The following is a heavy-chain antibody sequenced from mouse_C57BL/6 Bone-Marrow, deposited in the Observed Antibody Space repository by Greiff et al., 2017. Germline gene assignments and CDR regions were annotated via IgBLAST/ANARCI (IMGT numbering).Heavy chain of an antibody. D-gene: IGHD1-1*01. J-gene: IGHJ3*01. Sequence: VQLQQSGPGLVQPSQSLSITCTVSGFSLTSYGVHWVRQSPGKGLEWLGVIWSGGSTDYNAAFISRLSISKDNSKSQVFFKMNSLQANDTAIYYCARKGDYGSSYAWFAYWGQGTLVTVSA. CDR1: GFSLTSYG. V-gene: IGHV2-2*02. CDR2: IWSGGST. CDR3: ARKGDYGSSYAWFAY.